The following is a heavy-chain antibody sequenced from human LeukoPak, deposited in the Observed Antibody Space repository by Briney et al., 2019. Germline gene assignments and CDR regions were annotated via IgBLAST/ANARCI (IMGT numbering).Heavy chain of an antibody. CDR1: GASITTHY. J-gene: IGHJ4*02. D-gene: IGHD6-13*01. Sequence: KASETLSLTCTVSGASITTHYWSWIRQPPEKGPEWIGDFYFSGSTNYNPSLKSRATISGDTSKNQFSLNLRSVTAADTAVYYCARAGLIATAHLDLDHWSRGTLVTVSS. CDR2: FYFSGST. V-gene: IGHV4-59*11. CDR3: ARAGLIATAHLDLDH.